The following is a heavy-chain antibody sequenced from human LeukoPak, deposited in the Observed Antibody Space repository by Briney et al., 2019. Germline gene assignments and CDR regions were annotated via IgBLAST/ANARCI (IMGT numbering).Heavy chain of an antibody. CDR3: ARAFNDGFDI. V-gene: IGHV3-74*01. Sequence: PGGSLSLSCAASGFTFISYWMHWVRQAPGKGLVWVSRINGYGSSTDFADSVKGRFTISRDNAKNTLYLQMNSLRAEDTAVYFCARAFNDGFDIWGQGTMVTVSS. CDR1: GFTFISYW. CDR2: INGYGSST. J-gene: IGHJ3*02.